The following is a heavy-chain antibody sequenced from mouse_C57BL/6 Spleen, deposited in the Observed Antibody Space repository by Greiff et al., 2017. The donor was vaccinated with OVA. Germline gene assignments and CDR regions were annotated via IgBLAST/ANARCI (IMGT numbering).Heavy chain of an antibody. D-gene: IGHD1-1*01. V-gene: IGHV5-17*01. J-gene: IGHJ4*01. Sequence: DVQLVESGGGLVKPGGSLKLSCAASGFTFSDYGMHWVRQAPEKGLEWVAYISSGSSTIYYADTVKGRFTISRDNAKNTLFLQMTSLRSEDTAMYYCARDYYYGSSYAMDYWGQGTSVTVSS. CDR1: GFTFSDYG. CDR3: ARDYYYGSSYAMDY. CDR2: ISSGSSTI.